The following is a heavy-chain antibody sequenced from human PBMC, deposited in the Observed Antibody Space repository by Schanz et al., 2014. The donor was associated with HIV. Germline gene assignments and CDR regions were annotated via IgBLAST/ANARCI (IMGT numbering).Heavy chain of an antibody. V-gene: IGHV1-69*01. D-gene: IGHD3-3*02. CDR3: ARAAFSSEYYYGMDV. CDR1: GGIFSYHA. J-gene: IGHJ6*02. Sequence: QVQLVQSGAEVKKPGSSVKVSCKASGGIFSYHAINWVRQAPGQGLEWMGGIIPIFGAVNYAQKFQGRVTITADESSSTIYMDLSSLRSEDTAVYYCARAAFSSEYYYGMDVWGQGTTVTVSS. CDR2: IIPIFGAV.